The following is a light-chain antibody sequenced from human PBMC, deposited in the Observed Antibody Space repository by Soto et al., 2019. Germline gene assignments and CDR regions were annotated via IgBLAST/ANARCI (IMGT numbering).Light chain of an antibody. J-gene: IGLJ3*02. CDR1: TSNIGSNY. V-gene: IGLV1-51*02. CDR3: GTCENSLTSHV. Sequence: QSVLTQPPSVSAAPGQKVTISCSGTTSNIGSNYVAWYQQLPGTGPKLLIYENNQRPSGVPDRFSGSKSGTSATLAITGLQTGDEADYHCGTCENSLTSHVFGGGTKLTVL. CDR2: ENN.